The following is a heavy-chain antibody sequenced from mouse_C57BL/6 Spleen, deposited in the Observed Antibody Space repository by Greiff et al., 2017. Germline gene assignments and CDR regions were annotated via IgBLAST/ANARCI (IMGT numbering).Heavy chain of an antibody. CDR3: AGRGYYDEGN. CDR1: GYTFNSYW. Sequence: QVQLQQPGAELVKPGASVKLSCKASGYTFNSYWMHWVKQRPGQGLEWIGMINPNSGSTKYNEKFKSKATLTVDKSSSTAYMQLSSLTSKDSAVYYCAGRGYYDEGNWGQGTLVTVSA. D-gene: IGHD2-3*01. J-gene: IGHJ3*01. V-gene: IGHV1-64*01. CDR2: INPNSGST.